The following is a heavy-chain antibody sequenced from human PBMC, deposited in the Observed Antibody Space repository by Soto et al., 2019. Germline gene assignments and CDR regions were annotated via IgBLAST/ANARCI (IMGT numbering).Heavy chain of an antibody. J-gene: IGHJ6*02. Sequence: QEKLVESGGGVVQPGRSLRLSCAASRFTFSAYGMHWVRQAPGKGLEWVTVISYDGSSKYYADSVKGRFIVSRDNSKNTLYLQMNSLRPEDTAVYYCAKVTFSGDSYYSYGMDVWGQGTTVTVSS. CDR3: AKVTFSGDSYYSYGMDV. V-gene: IGHV3-30*18. D-gene: IGHD1-26*01. CDR1: RFTFSAYG. CDR2: ISYDGSSK.